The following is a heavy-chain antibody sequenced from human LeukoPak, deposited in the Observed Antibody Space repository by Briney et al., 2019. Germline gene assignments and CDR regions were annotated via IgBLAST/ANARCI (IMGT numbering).Heavy chain of an antibody. Sequence: SETLSLTRTVSGGSISSYYWSWIRQPPGKGLEWIGYTYYSGSTNYNPSLKSRVTISVDTSKNQFSLKLSSVTAADTAVYYCARSRSGSHESIFDYWGQGTLVTVSS. CDR1: GGSISSYY. CDR3: ARSRSGSHESIFDY. J-gene: IGHJ4*02. D-gene: IGHD2-2*01. CDR2: TYYSGST. V-gene: IGHV4-59*08.